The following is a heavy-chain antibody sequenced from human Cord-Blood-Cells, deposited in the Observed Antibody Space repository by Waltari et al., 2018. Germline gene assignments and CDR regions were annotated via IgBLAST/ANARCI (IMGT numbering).Heavy chain of an antibody. D-gene: IGHD3-22*01. V-gene: IGHV3-23*01. CDR3: AKEDGYYDSSGYYYY. CDR1: GFTFCRDA. Sequence: EVQLLESGGGVVQPGGSVSLSCAGSGFTFCRDALCLVSLALGKGLEWVSAISGSGGSTYYADSVKGRFTISRDNSKNTLYLQMNSLRAEDTAVYYCAKEDGYYDSSGYYYYWGQGTLVTVSS. CDR2: ISGSGGST. J-gene: IGHJ4*02.